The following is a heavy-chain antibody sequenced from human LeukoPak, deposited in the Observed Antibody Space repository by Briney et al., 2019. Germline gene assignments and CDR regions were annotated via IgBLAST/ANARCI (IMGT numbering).Heavy chain of an antibody. CDR2: MNPNSGST. CDR3: ARLPQGEPPKIPYLDY. J-gene: IGHJ4*02. CDR1: GYTFTSYD. D-gene: IGHD3-16*01. Sequence: GASVKVSCKASGYTFTSYDINWVRQPTGQGLEWMGWMNPNSGSTGYAQKFQGRVTMTRNTSISTAYMELSSLRSEDTAVYYCARLPQGEPPKIPYLDYWGQGTLVTVSS. V-gene: IGHV1-8*01.